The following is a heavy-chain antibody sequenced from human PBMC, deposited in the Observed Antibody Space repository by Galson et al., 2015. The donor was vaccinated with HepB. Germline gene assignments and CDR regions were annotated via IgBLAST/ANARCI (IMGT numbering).Heavy chain of an antibody. Sequence: SLRLSCAASGFTFSSYSMNWVRQAPGKGLEWVSSISSSSSYIYYADSVKGRFTISRDNAKNSLYLQMNSLRAEDTAVYYCARDRADIVVVPAAIQDYYYYYYMDVWGKGTTVTVSS. CDR3: ARDRADIVVVPAAIQDYYYYYYMDV. V-gene: IGHV3-21*01. CDR1: GFTFSSYS. J-gene: IGHJ6*03. CDR2: ISSSSSYI. D-gene: IGHD2-2*02.